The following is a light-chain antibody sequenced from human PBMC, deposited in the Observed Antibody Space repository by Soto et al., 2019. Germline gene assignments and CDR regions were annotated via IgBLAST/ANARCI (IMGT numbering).Light chain of an antibody. CDR2: GAS. V-gene: IGKV3-20*01. CDR3: QQYGSSRSEFT. CDR1: QSVNSNY. J-gene: IGKJ3*01. Sequence: EIVLTQSPGTLSLSPGERATLSCRASQSVNSNYLAWYQQRPGQAPRLLIFGASYRATGIPDRFSGSGSGTDFAFTLSILKPEAVAVYSCQQYGSSRSEFTFGPGTKVDSK.